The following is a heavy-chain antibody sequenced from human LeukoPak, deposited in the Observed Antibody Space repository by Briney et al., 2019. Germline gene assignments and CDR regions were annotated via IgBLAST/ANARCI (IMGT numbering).Heavy chain of an antibody. CDR3: ARRHCSSTSCYDFDY. Sequence: GESLKISCKGSGYSFTSYWSGWVRQMPGKGLEWMGIIYPGDSDTRYSPSFQGQVTISADKSISTAYLQWSSLKASDTAMYYCARRHCSSTSCYDFDYWGQGTLVTVSS. CDR2: IYPGDSDT. CDR1: GYSFTSYW. D-gene: IGHD2-2*01. J-gene: IGHJ4*02. V-gene: IGHV5-51*01.